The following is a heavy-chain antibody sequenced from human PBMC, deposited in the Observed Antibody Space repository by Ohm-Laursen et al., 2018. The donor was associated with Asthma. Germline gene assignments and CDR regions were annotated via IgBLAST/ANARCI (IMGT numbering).Heavy chain of an antibody. CDR2: ISGNGGDV. D-gene: IGHD6-19*01. J-gene: IGHJ4*02. CDR3: VRDWGASGWPFDY. CDR1: GFTFSSYA. V-gene: IGHV3-21*01. Sequence: SLRLSCAASGFTFSSYAMSWVRQAPGKGLEWVSSISGNGGDVFYADSVRGRFTISRDNAKNSLYLQMNGLSVDDTAVYYCVRDWGASGWPFDYWGLGTQVTVSS.